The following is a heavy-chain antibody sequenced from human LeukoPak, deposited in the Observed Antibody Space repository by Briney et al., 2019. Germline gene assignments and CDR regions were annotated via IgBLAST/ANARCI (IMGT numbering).Heavy chain of an antibody. CDR3: ARMTYYDFWSGYYTPFSFDY. V-gene: IGHV4-34*01. D-gene: IGHD3-3*01. CDR2: INHSGSA. Sequence: SETLSLTCAVYGGSFGGYYWSWIRQPPGKGLEWIGEINHSGSANYNPSLKSRVTISVDTSKNQFSLKLSSVTAADTAVYYCARMTYYDFWSGYYTPFSFDYWGQGTLVTVSS. CDR1: GGSFGGYY. J-gene: IGHJ4*02.